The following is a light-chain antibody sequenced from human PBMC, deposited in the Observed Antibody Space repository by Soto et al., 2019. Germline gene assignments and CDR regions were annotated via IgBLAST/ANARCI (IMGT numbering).Light chain of an antibody. CDR1: QSISSY. CDR3: QQSYSTPLT. V-gene: IGKV1-39*01. J-gene: IGKJ4*01. CDR2: AAS. Sequence: DIQMTQSPSSLSASVGDRVTITCRASQSISSYLNWYQQKPGIAPKLLIYAASTLRSGVPSGFSGSGSGTDFTLTISSLQPEDFATYYCQQSYSTPLTFGGGTKVDTK.